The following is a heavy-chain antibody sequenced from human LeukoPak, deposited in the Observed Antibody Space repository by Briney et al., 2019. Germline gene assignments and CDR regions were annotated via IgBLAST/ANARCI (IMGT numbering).Heavy chain of an antibody. V-gene: IGHV1-8*01. D-gene: IGHD7-27*01. CDR3: MSTSNWGSVIFDY. CDR2: MDPNSDNT. J-gene: IGHJ4*02. Sequence: GASAKVSCKASGYTFTSYDIHWVRQATGQGLEWVGWMDPNSDNTIYAQKFQGRVTMTRNTSISTAYMELRSLRSEDTAVYYCMSTSNWGSVIFDYWGQGTLVTVSS. CDR1: GYTFTSYD.